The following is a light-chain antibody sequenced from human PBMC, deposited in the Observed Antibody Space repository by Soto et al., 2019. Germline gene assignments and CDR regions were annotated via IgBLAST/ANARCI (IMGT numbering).Light chain of an antibody. V-gene: IGKV1-5*03. CDR2: KAS. J-gene: IGKJ2*01. CDR1: QSISSW. CDR3: QQNNSYPYT. Sequence: DIQMTQSPSTLSASVGDRVTITCRASQSISSWLAWYQQKPGKAPNLLIYKASSLESGVPSGFSGSGSGTEFTLTISSLKTDDIATYHCQQNNSYPYTFGQGTKLEIK.